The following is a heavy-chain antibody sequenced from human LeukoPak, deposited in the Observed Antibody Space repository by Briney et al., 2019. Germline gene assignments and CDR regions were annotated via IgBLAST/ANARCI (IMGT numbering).Heavy chain of an antibody. Sequence: SVKVSCKASGGTFSNSAISWVRQAPGQGLEWMGGIIPIFGTANYAQKFQGRVTITADKSTSTAYMELSSLRSEDTAVYYCARQPRRERWLQSYFDYWGQGTLVTVSS. CDR2: IIPIFGTA. J-gene: IGHJ4*02. V-gene: IGHV1-69*06. CDR3: ARQPRRERWLQSYFDY. D-gene: IGHD5-24*01. CDR1: GGTFSNSA.